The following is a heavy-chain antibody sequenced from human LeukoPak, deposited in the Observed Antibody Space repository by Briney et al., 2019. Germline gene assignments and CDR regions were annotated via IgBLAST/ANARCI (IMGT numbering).Heavy chain of an antibody. D-gene: IGHD3-16*01. CDR3: ARDSYYYAD. CDR1: GYTFTDYS. Sequence: ASVKVSCKASGYTFTDYSIHWVRQGQAPGQGLEWMGRIIPILGIANYAQKFQGRVTITADKSTSTAYMELSSLRSEDTAVYYCARDSYYYADWGQGTLVTVSS. CDR2: IIPILGIA. V-gene: IGHV1-69*04. J-gene: IGHJ4*02.